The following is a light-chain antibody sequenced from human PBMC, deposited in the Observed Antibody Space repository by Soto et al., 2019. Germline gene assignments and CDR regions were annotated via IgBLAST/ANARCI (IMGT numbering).Light chain of an antibody. CDR2: AIS. J-gene: IGKJ2*01. Sequence: AIQMTQSPSSLSASVGDRVTITCRASQAVRNDLGWYQRKPGQAPKLLIYAISTLQSGVPSRFSGGGSGTDFTLTISSLQPEDSATYFCLQDATYPYTFGQGTKLEI. CDR3: LQDATYPYT. CDR1: QAVRND. V-gene: IGKV1-6*01.